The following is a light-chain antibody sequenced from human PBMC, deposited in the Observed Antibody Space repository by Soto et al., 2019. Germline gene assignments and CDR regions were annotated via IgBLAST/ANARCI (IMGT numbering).Light chain of an antibody. CDR2: AAS. J-gene: IGKJ2*01. Sequence: EIVMTQSPGTLSVSPGERATLSCRASQDIGTNLAWYQQRPGQAPRLLIYAASSRATDIPARFTGRGSGTEFTLTISSLQSEDFAVYFCQQYGSSPYTFGQGTKLEIK. CDR3: QQYGSSPYT. CDR1: QDIGTN. V-gene: IGKV3-15*01.